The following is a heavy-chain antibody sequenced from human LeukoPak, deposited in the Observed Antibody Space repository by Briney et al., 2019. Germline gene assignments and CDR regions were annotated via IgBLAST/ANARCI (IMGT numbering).Heavy chain of an antibody. J-gene: IGHJ6*04. CDR2: ISTRGST. CDR3: ARRRWNAPLDV. Sequence: PSETLSLTCTVSGGSISSGPYYWNWIRQPAGKGLEWIGRISTRGSTNYNTSLKSRLTLSIDTSNNQFSLSLNSVTAADTAIYYCARRRWNAPLDVWGKGTTVTVSS. V-gene: IGHV4-61*02. CDR1: GGSISSGPYY. D-gene: IGHD1-1*01.